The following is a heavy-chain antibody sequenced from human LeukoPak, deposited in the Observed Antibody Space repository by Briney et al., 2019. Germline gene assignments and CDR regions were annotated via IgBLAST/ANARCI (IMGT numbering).Heavy chain of an antibody. J-gene: IGHJ4*02. CDR3: GRGSAAPDH. V-gene: IGHV3-7*01. CDR2: IFPDGSAN. CDR1: GFTFSSYW. Sequence: GGSLRLSCADSGFTFSSYWMGWVRQAPGKGLECLANIFPDGSANIYVHSVKGRFIISRDNPKNSVSLQMNSLRAEDTAVYYCGRGSAAPDHWGQGTLVTVSS. D-gene: IGHD6-6*01.